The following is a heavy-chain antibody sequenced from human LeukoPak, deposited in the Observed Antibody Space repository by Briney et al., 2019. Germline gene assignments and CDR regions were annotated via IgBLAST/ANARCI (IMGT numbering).Heavy chain of an antibody. CDR2: IYPGDSDT. D-gene: IGHD3-22*01. Sequence: GESLKISCKGSGYSFTSYWIGWVRQMPGKGLEWMGIIYPGDSDTRYSPSFQGQVTISADKSISTAYLQWSSLKASDTAMYYCASQRYYYDSSGYSPYYGMDVWGQGTTVTVSS. CDR1: GYSFTSYW. CDR3: ASQRYYYDSSGYSPYYGMDV. V-gene: IGHV5-51*01. J-gene: IGHJ6*02.